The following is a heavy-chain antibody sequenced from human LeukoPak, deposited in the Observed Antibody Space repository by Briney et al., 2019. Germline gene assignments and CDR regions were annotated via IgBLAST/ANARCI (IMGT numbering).Heavy chain of an antibody. CDR2: ISSCSDYI. V-gene: IGHV3-21*01. Sequence: GGSLRLSCAASGFTFSSYNMNWVRQAPGKGLEWVSSISSCSDYIYYADSVKGRFTISRDNAESSLYLQMNSLRAEDMAVYFCARPYSSSSPDGFDIWGQGTMVTVSS. J-gene: IGHJ3*02. CDR3: ARPYSSSSPDGFDI. D-gene: IGHD6-13*01. CDR1: GFTFSSYN.